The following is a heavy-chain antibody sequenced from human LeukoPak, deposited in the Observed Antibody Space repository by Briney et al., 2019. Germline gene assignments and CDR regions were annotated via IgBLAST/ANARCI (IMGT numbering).Heavy chain of an antibody. CDR1: GFTFSSYS. J-gene: IGHJ6*04. Sequence: KSGGSLRLSCAASGFTFSSYSMNWVRQAPGKGLEWVSSISSLSNYIYYEDSVKGRFTISRDNAKNSLYLQMNSLRAEDTAVYYCAELGITMIGGVWGKGTTVTISS. D-gene: IGHD3-10*02. CDR3: AELGITMIGGV. V-gene: IGHV3-21*01. CDR2: ISSLSNYI.